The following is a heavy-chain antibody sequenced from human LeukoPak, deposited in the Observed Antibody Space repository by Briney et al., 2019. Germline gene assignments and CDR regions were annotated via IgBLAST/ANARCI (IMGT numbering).Heavy chain of an antibody. CDR3: ARGPQYCTSTTYPR. D-gene: IGHD2/OR15-2a*01. J-gene: IGHJ4*02. CDR2: INHSGLT. Sequence: SETLSLTCAVYAGSFSGYYWIRQPPEKGLEWIGEINHSGLTNYDPSLKSRVTISVDTSKNQFSLKLTSVTAADTAVYFCARGPQYCTSTTYPRWGQGTLVTVSS. V-gene: IGHV4-34*01. CDR1: AGSFSGYY.